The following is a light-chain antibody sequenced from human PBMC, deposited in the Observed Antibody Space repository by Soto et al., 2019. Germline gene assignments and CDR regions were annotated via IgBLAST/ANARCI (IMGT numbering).Light chain of an antibody. CDR1: NRDVGGYNY. Sequence: SVLTQPPSVSGSPWPAVTISCTGNNRDVGGYNYVSWYQQHPGKAPKLMIYDVSKRPSGVPDRFSGSKSGNTASLTISGLQAEDEADYYCCSYAGSYTYVFGTGTKVTVL. CDR3: CSYAGSYTYV. J-gene: IGLJ1*01. CDR2: DVS. V-gene: IGLV2-11*01.